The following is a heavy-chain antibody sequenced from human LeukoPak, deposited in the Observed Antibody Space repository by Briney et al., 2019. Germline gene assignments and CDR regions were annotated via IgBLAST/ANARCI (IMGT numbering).Heavy chain of an antibody. Sequence: SETLSLTCTVSGGSSSSYYWSWIRQPPGKGLEWIGYISYSGSTNYNPSLESRVTISIDTFKNQFSLKLRSVTAADTAIYYCARQGYDILTGYIDAFDIWGQGTMVTVSS. CDR1: GGSSSSYY. CDR2: ISYSGST. D-gene: IGHD3-9*01. V-gene: IGHV4-59*08. CDR3: ARQGYDILTGYIDAFDI. J-gene: IGHJ3*02.